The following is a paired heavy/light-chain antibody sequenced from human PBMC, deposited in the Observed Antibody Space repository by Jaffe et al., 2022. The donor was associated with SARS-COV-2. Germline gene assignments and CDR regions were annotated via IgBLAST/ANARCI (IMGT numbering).Heavy chain of an antibody. V-gene: IGHV4-4*02. CDR3: ARDFSYRYSSGWYDRINRGFDP. CDR1: GGSISSSNW. D-gene: IGHD6-19*01. Sequence: QVQLQESGPGLVKPSGTLSLTCAVSGGSISSSNWWSWVRQPPGKGLEWIGEIYHSGSTNYNPSLKSRVTISVDKSKNQFSLKLSSVTAADTAVYYCARDFSYRYSSGWYDRINRGFDPWGQGTLVTVSS. CDR2: IYHSGST. J-gene: IGHJ5*02.
Light chain of an antibody. CDR1: SSNIGNNY. CDR3: GTWDSSLSVGV. CDR2: ENN. Sequence: QSVLTQPPSVSAAPGQKVTISCSGSSSNIGNNYVSWYQQLPGTAPKLLIYENNKRPSGIPDRFSGSKSGTSATLGITGLQTGDEADYYCGTWDSSLSVGVFGGGTKLTVL. J-gene: IGLJ3*02. V-gene: IGLV1-51*02.